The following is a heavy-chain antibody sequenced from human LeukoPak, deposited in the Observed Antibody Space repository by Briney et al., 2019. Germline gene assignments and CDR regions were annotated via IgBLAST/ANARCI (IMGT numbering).Heavy chain of an antibody. CDR3: VRGGARYDMLTGYSFFDY. Sequence: PSETLSLTCTVSGGSISNNTYYWGWIRQPPGKGLEWIGSIHNSGSTYNNPSLKSRVSISVDTSKNQFSLKLSSVTAADTAVFYCVRGGARYDMLTGYSFFDYWGQGTLVTVSS. CDR2: IHNSGST. CDR1: GGSISNNTYY. J-gene: IGHJ4*02. D-gene: IGHD3-9*01. V-gene: IGHV4-39*07.